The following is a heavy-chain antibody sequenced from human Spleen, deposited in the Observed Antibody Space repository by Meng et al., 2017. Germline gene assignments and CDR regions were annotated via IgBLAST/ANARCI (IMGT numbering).Heavy chain of an antibody. CDR2: IKQDGSEK. CDR3: ASIGIAVTGTHAY. Sequence: GGSLRLSCAASGLTFSSYWMSWVRQAPGKGLEWVANIKQDGSEKYYVDSVKGRFTISRDNAKNSLYLQMSSLRTEDTAVYYCASIGIAVTGTHAYWGQGTLVTVSS. V-gene: IGHV3-7*01. D-gene: IGHD6-19*01. J-gene: IGHJ4*02. CDR1: GLTFSSYW.